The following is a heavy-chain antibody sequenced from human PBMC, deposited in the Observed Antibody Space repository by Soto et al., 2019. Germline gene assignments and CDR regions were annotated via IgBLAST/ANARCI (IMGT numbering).Heavy chain of an antibody. V-gene: IGHV3-30*18. CDR1: EFTLSNYG. Sequence: QVQLVESGGGVVQPGRSLRLSCVDSEFTLSNYGMHWVRQAPGKGLEWVAVISYDGRNKYYADSVKGRFTISRDNSKNTLYLQMNSLRVEDTAVYYCAKDFPRITMVRGVIIGLFEDWGQGTLVTVSS. CDR2: ISYDGRNK. J-gene: IGHJ4*02. CDR3: AKDFPRITMVRGVIIGLFED. D-gene: IGHD3-10*01.